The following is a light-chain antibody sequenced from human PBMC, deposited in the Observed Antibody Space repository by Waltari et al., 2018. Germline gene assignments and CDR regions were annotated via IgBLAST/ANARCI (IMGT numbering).Light chain of an antibody. CDR3: QHYNNWPHWT. Sequence: EIVMTQSPATMSVSPGERATLSCRASQSVSSNLAWYQQKRGQAPRLLIYGASTRAAGIPARFIGSGSGTEFTLTISSLQSEDFAVYYCQHYNNWPHWTFGQGTKVEIK. V-gene: IGKV3-15*01. CDR2: GAS. CDR1: QSVSSN. J-gene: IGKJ1*01.